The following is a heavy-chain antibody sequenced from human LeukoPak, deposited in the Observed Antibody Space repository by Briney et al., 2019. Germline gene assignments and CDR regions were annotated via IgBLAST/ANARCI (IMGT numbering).Heavy chain of an antibody. CDR2: ISHTENT. D-gene: IGHD2-21*02. Sequence: SETLSLTCAVSGDSISSSNWWSWVRQPPGKGLEWIAEISHTENTNYNPSLESRVTISLDKSKNQFSLTLNSVTAADTAVYYCARDCGGDCYSDYFDYWGQGTLVTVSS. J-gene: IGHJ4*02. CDR1: GDSISSSNW. CDR3: ARDCGGDCYSDYFDY. V-gene: IGHV4-4*02.